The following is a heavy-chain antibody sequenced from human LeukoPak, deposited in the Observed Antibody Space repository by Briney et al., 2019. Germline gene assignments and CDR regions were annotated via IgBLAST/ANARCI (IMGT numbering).Heavy chain of an antibody. CDR2: ISHDGSNK. V-gene: IGHV3-30*18. CDR1: GFTFSSYG. D-gene: IGHD3-22*01. CDR3: AKTDSSDYSYYFDY. J-gene: IGHJ4*02. Sequence: GGSLRLSCAASGFTFSSYGMHWVRQAPGKGLQWVALISHDGSNKYYADSVKGRFTISRDNSKNTLYLQMNSLRAEDTAVYYCAKTDSSDYSYYFDYWGQGTLVTVSS.